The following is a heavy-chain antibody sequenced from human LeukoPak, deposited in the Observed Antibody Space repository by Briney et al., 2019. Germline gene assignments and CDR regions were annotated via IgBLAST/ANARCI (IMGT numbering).Heavy chain of an antibody. Sequence: PGGSLRLSCAASGFTFSSYSMNWVRQAPGKGLEWVSSISSTSGKIYYADSVKGRFTISRDNAKNSLDLQMNSLRAEDTAVYYCARILSGGSGSYYKEIDYWGRGTPVTVSS. CDR1: GFTFSSYS. D-gene: IGHD3-10*01. CDR2: ISSTSGKI. J-gene: IGHJ4*02. V-gene: IGHV3-21*01. CDR3: ARILSGGSGSYYKEIDY.